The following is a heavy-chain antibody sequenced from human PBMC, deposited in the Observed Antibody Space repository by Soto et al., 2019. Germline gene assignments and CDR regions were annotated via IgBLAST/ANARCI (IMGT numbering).Heavy chain of an antibody. Sequence: SVKVSCKASGGTFSSYAISWVRQAPGQGLEWMGGIIPIFGTANYAQKFQGRVTITGDASASTAYMELSSLRSEGTAVYYCARVFRAAAGNLGDYWGQGTLVTVS. CDR3: ARVFRAAAGNLGDY. CDR1: GGTFSSYA. D-gene: IGHD6-13*01. J-gene: IGHJ4*02. CDR2: IIPIFGTA. V-gene: IGHV1-69*13.